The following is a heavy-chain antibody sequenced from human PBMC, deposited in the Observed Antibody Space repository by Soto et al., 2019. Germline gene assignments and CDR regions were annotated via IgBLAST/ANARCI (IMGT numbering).Heavy chain of an antibody. D-gene: IGHD3-10*01. V-gene: IGHV1-69*01. CDR1: GDTFKNCV. CDR3: ATKLGFGKLSVV. J-gene: IGHJ6*02. CDR2: IIPLFGTT. Sequence: QVQVVQSGVDVRRPGSSVKVSCKASGDTFKNCVISWVRQAPGQGLEWMGGIIPLFGTTDFAQRFQGRLTITTDESTTTAYMELSRLRSEDTATYYCATKLGFGKLSVVWGQGTTVIVSS.